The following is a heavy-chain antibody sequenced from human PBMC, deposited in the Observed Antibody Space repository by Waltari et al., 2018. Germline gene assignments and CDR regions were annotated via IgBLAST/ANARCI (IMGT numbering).Heavy chain of an antibody. CDR1: GGPISSSSYY. Sequence: QLQLQESGPGLVKPSETLSLTCTVSGGPISSSSYYWGWLRRPPGKGLEWIGSIYYSGSTYYNPSLKSRVTISVDTSKNQFSLKLSSVTAADTAVYYCASSDDSSGYYANWFDPWGQGTLVTVSS. CDR2: IYYSGST. CDR3: ASSDDSSGYYANWFDP. V-gene: IGHV4-39*01. D-gene: IGHD3-22*01. J-gene: IGHJ5*02.